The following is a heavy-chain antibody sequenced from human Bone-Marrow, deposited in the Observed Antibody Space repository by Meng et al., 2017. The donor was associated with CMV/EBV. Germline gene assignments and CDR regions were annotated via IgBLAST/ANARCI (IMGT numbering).Heavy chain of an antibody. CDR3: ARAYNVPGWCDP. V-gene: IGHV3-11*01. CDR2: ISGSSTTT. D-gene: IGHD1-14*01. Sequence: GESLKISCAASEFTFSDYYMSWIRQAPGKGPEWLSYISGSSTTTYYADSVKGRFTISRDNAKKSLYLQMNSLRAEDTAVYYCARAYNVPGWCDPWGQGTPVTVSS. J-gene: IGHJ5*02. CDR1: EFTFSDYY.